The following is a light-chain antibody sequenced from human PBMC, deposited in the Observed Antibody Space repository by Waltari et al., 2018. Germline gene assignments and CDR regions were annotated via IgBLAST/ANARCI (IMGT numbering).Light chain of an antibody. J-gene: IGLJ1*01. CDR3: SSYTSATTLVV. Sequence: QSALTQPASVSGSPGQSITIPCTGTSSDVGTYNYVSWYQQYPGKAPTRVIYEVTNRPSGVSDRFSGSKSGSTASLTISGLQPDDEAHYYCSSYTSATTLVVFGPGTWVTV. V-gene: IGLV2-14*01. CDR2: EVT. CDR1: SSDVGTYNY.